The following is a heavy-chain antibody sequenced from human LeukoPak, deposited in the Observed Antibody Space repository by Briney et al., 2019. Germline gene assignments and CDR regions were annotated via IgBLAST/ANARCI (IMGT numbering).Heavy chain of an antibody. CDR2: ISWNSGSI. D-gene: IGHD6-13*01. J-gene: IGHJ4*02. V-gene: IGHV3-9*03. Sequence: PGGSLRLSCAASGFNFADYAMHSVRQAPWKGLEQFSGISWNSGSIGYADSVKGRFTISRDNAKNSLYLQMNSLRAEDMALYYCAKDKGSSWPGYYFDYWGQGTLVTVSS. CDR3: AKDKGSSWPGYYFDY. CDR1: GFNFADYA.